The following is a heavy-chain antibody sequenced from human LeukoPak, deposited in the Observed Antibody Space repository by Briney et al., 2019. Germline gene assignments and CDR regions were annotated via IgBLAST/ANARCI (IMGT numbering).Heavy chain of an antibody. J-gene: IGHJ4*02. CDR1: GGSISSYY. V-gene: IGHV4-59*01. D-gene: IGHD5-24*01. Sequence: SETLSLTCTASGGSISSYYWSWIRQPPGKGLEWIGYIYYSGSTSYNPSLMSRVTISVDTSKNHFSLRLTSVTAADTAVYYCARGGWLKSGDYFDYWGQGTLVTVSS. CDR2: IYYSGST. CDR3: ARGGWLKSGDYFDY.